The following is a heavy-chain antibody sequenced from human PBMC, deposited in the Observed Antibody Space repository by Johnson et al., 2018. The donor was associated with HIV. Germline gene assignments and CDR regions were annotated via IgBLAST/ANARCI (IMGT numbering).Heavy chain of an antibody. CDR1: GFMVADYG. CDR3: ARVTNSDAFDI. J-gene: IGHJ3*02. CDR2: INWNGGSK. Sequence: VQLVESGGGVVRPGGSLRLSCAVSGFMVADYGMSWVRQVPGKGLEWVSGINWNGGSKGYADSAKGRFTISRDNARNSLYLQMNSLRAGDTAVYYCARVTNSDAFDIWGQGTMVTVSS. V-gene: IGHV3-20*04. D-gene: IGHD2-8*01.